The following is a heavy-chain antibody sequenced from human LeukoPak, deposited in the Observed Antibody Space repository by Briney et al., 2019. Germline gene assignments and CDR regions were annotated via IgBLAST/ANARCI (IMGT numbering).Heavy chain of an antibody. CDR1: GGSISSGGYS. CDR2: IYHSGST. Sequence: PSQTLSLTCAVSGGSISSGGYSWSWIRQPPGKGLERIGYIYHSGSTYYNPSLKSRVTISVDRSKNQFALNLSSVTAADTAVYYCAREGVKYCGGDCYSGWFDPWGQGTLVTVSS. J-gene: IGHJ5*02. V-gene: IGHV4-30-2*01. D-gene: IGHD2-21*02. CDR3: AREGVKYCGGDCYSGWFDP.